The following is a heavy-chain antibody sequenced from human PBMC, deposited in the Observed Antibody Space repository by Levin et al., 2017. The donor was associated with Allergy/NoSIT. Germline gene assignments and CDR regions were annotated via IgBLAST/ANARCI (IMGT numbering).Heavy chain of an antibody. D-gene: IGHD3-10*01. V-gene: IGHV3-48*03. J-gene: IGHJ4*02. CDR3: ARAYFTASGSRIDF. CDR1: GFIFNSHD. Sequence: GGSLRLSCAASGFIFNSHDMNWVRRAPGKGLEWVSYISGSGSIIYYADSVKGRFTISSDSTKNSLYLQMNSLRAEDTAVYYCARAYFTASGSRIDFWGQGTLVTVSS. CDR2: ISGSGSII.